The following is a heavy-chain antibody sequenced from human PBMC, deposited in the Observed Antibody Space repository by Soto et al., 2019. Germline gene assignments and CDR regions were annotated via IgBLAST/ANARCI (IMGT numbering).Heavy chain of an antibody. Sequence: SETLSLTCAVSGGSISSGGYSWSWIRQPPGKGLEWIGYIYHSGSTYYNPSLKSRVTISVDRSKNQFSLKLSSVTAADTAVYYCASAPGRYFDWLRRYYYYGMDVWGQGTTVTVSS. V-gene: IGHV4-30-2*01. CDR1: GGSISSGGYS. CDR2: IYHSGST. D-gene: IGHD3-9*01. CDR3: ASAPGRYFDWLRRYYYYGMDV. J-gene: IGHJ6*02.